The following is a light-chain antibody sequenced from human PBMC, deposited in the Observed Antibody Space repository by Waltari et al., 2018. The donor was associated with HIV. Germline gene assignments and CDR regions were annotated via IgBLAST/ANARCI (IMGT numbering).Light chain of an antibody. J-gene: IGKJ2*01. V-gene: IGKV1-39*01. CDR1: QSINSD. Sequence: DIQMTQSPSSLSASVSDRATITCRASQSINSDLNWYQQKPGKAPSLRIYGASSLQSGVPTRFSGSGSGTEFSLTISSLQPEDFVTYYCQQSDSAPFTFGQGTKLHVK. CDR3: QQSDSAPFT. CDR2: GAS.